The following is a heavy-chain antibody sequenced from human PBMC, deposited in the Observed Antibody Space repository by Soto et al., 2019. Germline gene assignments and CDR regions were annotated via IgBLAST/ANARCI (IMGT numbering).Heavy chain of an antibody. CDR3: AAPGYCSSTSCYKVGYYYYYYGMDV. D-gene: IGHD2-2*02. CDR1: GFTFTSSA. J-gene: IGHJ6*02. V-gene: IGHV1-58*01. CDR2: IVVGSGNT. Sequence: GASVKVSCKASGFTFTSSAVQWVRQARGQRLEWIGWIVVGSGNTNYAQKFQERVTITRGMSTSTAYMELSSLRSEDTAVYYCAAPGYCSSTSCYKVGYYYYYYGMDVWGQGTTVTVSS.